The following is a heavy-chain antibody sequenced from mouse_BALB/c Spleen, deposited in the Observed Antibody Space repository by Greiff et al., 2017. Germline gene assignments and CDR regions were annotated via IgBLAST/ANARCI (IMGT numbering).Heavy chain of an antibody. CDR1: GFSLTSYG. CDR3: ARGQGTGGYYFDY. D-gene: IGHD4-1*01. Sequence: VQLQESGPGLVAPSQSLSITCTVSGFSLTSYGVHWVRQPPGKGLEWLGVIWAGGSTNYNSALMSRLSISKDNSKSQVFLKMNSLQTDDTAMYYCARGQGTGGYYFDYWGQGTTLTVSS. J-gene: IGHJ2*01. V-gene: IGHV2-9*02. CDR2: IWAGGST.